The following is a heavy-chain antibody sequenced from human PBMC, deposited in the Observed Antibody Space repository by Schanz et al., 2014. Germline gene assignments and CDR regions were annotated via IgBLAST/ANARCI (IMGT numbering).Heavy chain of an antibody. CDR2: ISSTSSYI. D-gene: IGHD2-15*01. J-gene: IGHJ6*03. CDR1: GFIFSNSW. CDR3: ARDAVALVPEYFMDV. V-gene: IGHV3-21*01. Sequence: EVQLVESGGGLVQPGGSLRLSCAASGFIFSNSWMSWVRQAPGKGLEWVSSISSTSSYIFYADSVKGRFTISRDNAKNTLYLQMNSLRAEDTAVYYCARDAVALVPEYFMDVWGRGTPVTVSS.